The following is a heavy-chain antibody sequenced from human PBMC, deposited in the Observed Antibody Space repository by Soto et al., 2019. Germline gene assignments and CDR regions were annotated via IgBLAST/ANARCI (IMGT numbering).Heavy chain of an antibody. CDR1: GGSISSYY. CDR2: IYYSGST. CDR3: ERQRDGSGY. Sequence: SETLSLTCTVSGGSISSYYWSWIRQPPGKGLEWIGYIYYSGSTNYNPSLKSRVTISVDTSKNQFSLKLSSVTAADTAVYYCERQRDGSGYWGQGTLVTVSS. V-gene: IGHV4-59*08. J-gene: IGHJ4*02. D-gene: IGHD3-22*01.